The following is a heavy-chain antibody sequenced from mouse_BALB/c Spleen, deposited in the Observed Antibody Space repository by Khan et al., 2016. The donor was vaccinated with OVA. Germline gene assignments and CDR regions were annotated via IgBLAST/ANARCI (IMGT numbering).Heavy chain of an antibody. Sequence: EVELVESGGDLVKPGGSLKLSCAASGFTFSSYSMSWVRQTPDKRLEWVASISSDGDYTYYSDSVKGRFTIPRDNGKNTLYLQMSSLKSEDTAMYDCASHLTGSFAYWGQGTLVTVSA. J-gene: IGHJ3*01. V-gene: IGHV5-6*01. CDR1: GFTFSSYS. CDR2: ISSDGDYT. CDR3: ASHLTGSFAY. D-gene: IGHD4-1*01.